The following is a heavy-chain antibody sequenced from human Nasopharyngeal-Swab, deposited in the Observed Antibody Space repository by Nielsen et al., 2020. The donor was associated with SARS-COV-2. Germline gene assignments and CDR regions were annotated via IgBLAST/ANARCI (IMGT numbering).Heavy chain of an antibody. V-gene: IGHV3-30*03. CDR1: GFTFSGFG. J-gene: IGHJ4*02. CDR2: IAHDASNE. D-gene: IGHD4-17*01. CDR3: ARDAPAHYGAFY. Sequence: GGSLRLSCAASGFTFSGFGMHWVRQAPGKGLEWVAFIAHDASNEYYGDSVKGRFSISRDSYKNTLYLQMDSLRGEDTAVYYCARDAPAHYGAFYWGRGTLVTVSS.